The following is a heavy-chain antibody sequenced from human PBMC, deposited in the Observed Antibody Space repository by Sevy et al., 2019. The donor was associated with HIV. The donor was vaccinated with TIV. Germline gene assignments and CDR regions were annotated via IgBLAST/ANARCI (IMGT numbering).Heavy chain of an antibody. Sequence: GGSLRLSCAASGFTFSNYWMIWVRQAPGKGLEWVATIKKDGTEKYYVDSVRGRFTMSRDNAKNSLYLQMNSLRVEDTALYYCARDCSSTTCLWGLDFWGQGTTVTVSS. CDR1: GFTFSNYW. J-gene: IGHJ6*02. V-gene: IGHV3-7*03. CDR3: ARDCSSTTCLWGLDF. D-gene: IGHD2-2*01. CDR2: IKKDGTEK.